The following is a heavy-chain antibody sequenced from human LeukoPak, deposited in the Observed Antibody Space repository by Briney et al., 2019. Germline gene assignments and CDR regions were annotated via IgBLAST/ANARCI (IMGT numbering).Heavy chain of an antibody. CDR2: IYYSGST. V-gene: IGHV4-31*03. CDR3: ARDRQSPYYYYGMDV. J-gene: IGHJ6*02. CDR1: GGSISSSSYY. D-gene: IGHD6-19*01. Sequence: SETLSLTCTVSGGSISSSSYYWGWIRQHPGKGLEWIGYIYYSGSTYYNPSLKSRVTISVDTSKNQFSLKLSSVTAADTAVYYCARDRQSPYYYYGMDVWGQGTTVTVSS.